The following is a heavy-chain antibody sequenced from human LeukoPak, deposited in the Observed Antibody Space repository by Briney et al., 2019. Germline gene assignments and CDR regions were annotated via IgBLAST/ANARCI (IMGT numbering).Heavy chain of an antibody. CDR2: IYTSGST. CDR1: GGSISTYY. D-gene: IGHD2-2*02. J-gene: IGHJ4*02. Sequence: PSETLSLTCSVSGGSISTYYWSWIRQPAGKGLEWIGRIYTSGSTNYNPSLKSRVTMSVDTSKNQFSLKLSSVTAADTAVYYCARGGPGDYGLVPAAIYFDYWGQGTLVTVSS. V-gene: IGHV4-4*07. CDR3: ARGGPGDYGLVPAAIYFDY.